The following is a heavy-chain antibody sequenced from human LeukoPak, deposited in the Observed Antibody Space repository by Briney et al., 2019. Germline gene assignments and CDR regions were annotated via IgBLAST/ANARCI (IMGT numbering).Heavy chain of an antibody. V-gene: IGHV3-30*18. CDR2: ISYDGSNR. J-gene: IGHJ6*03. Sequence: PGGSLRLSCAASEFTFNNYGMHWVRQAPGKGLEWVAVISYDGSNRYYGDSVKGRFTISRDNSKNTLYLQMNSLRAEDTAVYYCAKDDGDYPNYYYYYYMDVWGKGTTVTISS. CDR3: AKDDGDYPNYYYYYYMDV. D-gene: IGHD4-17*01. CDR1: EFTFNNYG.